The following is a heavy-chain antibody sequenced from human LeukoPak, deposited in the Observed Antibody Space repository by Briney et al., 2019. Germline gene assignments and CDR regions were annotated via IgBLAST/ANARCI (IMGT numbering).Heavy chain of an antibody. Sequence: PGGSLKLSCVASGFTFSSCNMHWVRQAPGKGLEWVALIWYDGSNKYYTDSVKGRFTISRDNSKNTLYLQMNSLRAEDTALYYCAKDSNDYGDYNYFDYWGQGTLDTVSS. CDR1: GFTFSSCN. D-gene: IGHD4-17*01. J-gene: IGHJ4*02. CDR3: AKDSNDYGDYNYFDY. V-gene: IGHV3-33*06. CDR2: IWYDGSNK.